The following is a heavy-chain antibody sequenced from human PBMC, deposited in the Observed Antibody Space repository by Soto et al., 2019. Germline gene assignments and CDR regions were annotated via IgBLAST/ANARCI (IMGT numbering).Heavy chain of an antibody. CDR1: GFTFSTYT. V-gene: IGHV3-23*01. J-gene: IGHJ4*02. CDR2: IIQSGET. D-gene: IGHD2-15*01. Sequence: EVLLLESGGGLVQSGGSLRLTCAASGFTFSTYTMSWVRQAPGEGLEWVSGIIQSGETFYADSVKGRFTISRDNSNNMLYLQMHRLRADDTAVYYCAKDRQPDCRWPFDHWGQGTLVTVSS. CDR3: AKDRQPDCRWPFDH.